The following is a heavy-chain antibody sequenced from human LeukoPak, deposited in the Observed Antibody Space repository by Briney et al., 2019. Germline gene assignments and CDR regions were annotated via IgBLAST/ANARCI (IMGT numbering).Heavy chain of an antibody. Sequence: GESLKISCKGSGYSFTSYWISWVRQMPGKGLEWMGMIDPSDSYTNYSPSFQGHVTISADKSISTAYLQWSRLKASDTAMYYCASPLSGLRGYGRDVWGKGTTVTVSS. CDR3: ASPLSGLRGYGRDV. CDR1: GYSFTSYW. V-gene: IGHV5-10-1*01. J-gene: IGHJ6*04. CDR2: IDPSDSYT. D-gene: IGHD2-15*01.